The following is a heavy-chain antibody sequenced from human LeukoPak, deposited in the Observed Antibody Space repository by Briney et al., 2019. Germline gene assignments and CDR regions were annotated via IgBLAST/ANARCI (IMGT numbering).Heavy chain of an antibody. V-gene: IGHV6-1*01. CDR2: TYYRSKWYN. Sequence: SQTLSLTCAISGDSVSTNSAAWNWIRQSPSRGLEWLGRTYYRSKWYNDYGVSVKSRITINPDKSKNQFSLQLNSVTPEDTAVYYCARGGIGYCTSTSCSFDSRGQGTLVTVSS. D-gene: IGHD2-2*01. CDR1: GDSVSTNSAA. J-gene: IGHJ4*02. CDR3: ARGGIGYCTSTSCSFDS.